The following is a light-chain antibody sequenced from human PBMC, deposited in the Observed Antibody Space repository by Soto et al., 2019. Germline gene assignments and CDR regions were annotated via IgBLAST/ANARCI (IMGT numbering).Light chain of an antibody. CDR1: QSVSSY. J-gene: IGKJ4*01. CDR2: DAS. V-gene: IGKV3-11*01. Sequence: EIVLTQSPATLSLSPGERATLSCRASQSVSSYLAWYQQKPGQAPRLLIYDASNRATGIPARFSGSGSGTDFTLTISSLEPEDFALYYCQQRSIWPPAFGGGTKVETK. CDR3: QQRSIWPPA.